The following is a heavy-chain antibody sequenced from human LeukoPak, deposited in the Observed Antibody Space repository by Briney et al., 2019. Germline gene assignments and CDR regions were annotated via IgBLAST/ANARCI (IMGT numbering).Heavy chain of an antibody. Sequence: GGSLRLSCAASGFTFSSYSMNWVRQAPGKGLEWVSSISSSSSYIYYADSVKGRFTISRDNAKNSLYLQMNSLRAEDTAVYYCASPYRGTYSYFDYWGQGTLVTVSS. J-gene: IGHJ4*02. D-gene: IGHD1-26*01. CDR2: ISSSSSYI. CDR3: ASPYRGTYSYFDY. V-gene: IGHV3-21*01. CDR1: GFTFSSYS.